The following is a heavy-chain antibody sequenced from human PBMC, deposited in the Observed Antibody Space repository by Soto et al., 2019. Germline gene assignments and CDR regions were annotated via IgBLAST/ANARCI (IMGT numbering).Heavy chain of an antibody. CDR2: IWYDGTNK. J-gene: IGHJ4*02. D-gene: IGHD3-10*01. V-gene: IGHV3-33*01. Sequence: VQLVESGGGLVKPGGSLRLSCGASGFTFSSHGMHWVRQAPGKGLEWVAVIWYDGTNKYYADSVKGRFTISRDNSRNTVSLQMNSLRVEDTAVYYCARWGDNKVFDYWGQGTLVSVSS. CDR1: GFTFSSHG. CDR3: ARWGDNKVFDY.